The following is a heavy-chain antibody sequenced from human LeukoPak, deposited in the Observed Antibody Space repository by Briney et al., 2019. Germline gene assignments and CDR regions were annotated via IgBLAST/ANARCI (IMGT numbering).Heavy chain of an antibody. V-gene: IGHV4-4*07. Sequence: SETLFLTCTVSGGSISGYTWSWLRQPAGKGLEWIGRIYASGSTNYNPSLQGRVTMSVDTSRGQFFLMVHSVTAADTAVYYRARGVVGATAFAYWGQGTVVTASS. CDR2: IYASGST. CDR1: GGSISGYT. J-gene: IGHJ4*02. CDR3: ARGVVGATAFAY. D-gene: IGHD1-26*01.